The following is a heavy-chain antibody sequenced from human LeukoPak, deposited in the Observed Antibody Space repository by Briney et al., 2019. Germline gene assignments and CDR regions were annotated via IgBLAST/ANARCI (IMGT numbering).Heavy chain of an antibody. CDR2: IYSGGST. CDR1: GFTFSNFG. CDR3: ARYGDVFDI. J-gene: IGHJ3*02. V-gene: IGHV3-53*01. Sequence: GGSLRLSCAASGFTFSNFGMNWVRQAPGKGLEWVSFIYSGGSTYYADSVKGRFTISRDNSKNTLYLQMNSLSAEDTAVYYCARYGDVFDIWGQGTMVTVSS. D-gene: IGHD4-17*01.